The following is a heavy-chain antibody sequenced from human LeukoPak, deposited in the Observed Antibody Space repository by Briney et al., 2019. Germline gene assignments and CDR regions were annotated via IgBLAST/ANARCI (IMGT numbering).Heavy chain of an antibody. D-gene: IGHD3-3*01. Sequence: VASVKVSCKASGYTFTGYYMHWVRQAPGQGLEWMGWINPNSGGTNYAQKFQGRVTMTRDTSISTAYMELSRLRSDDTAVYYCARVLHYDFWSGSLGYWGQGTLVTVSS. J-gene: IGHJ4*02. CDR3: ARVLHYDFWSGSLGY. CDR1: GYTFTGYY. V-gene: IGHV1-2*02. CDR2: INPNSGGT.